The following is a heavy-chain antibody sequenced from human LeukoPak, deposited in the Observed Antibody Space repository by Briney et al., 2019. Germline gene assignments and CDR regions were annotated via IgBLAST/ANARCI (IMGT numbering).Heavy chain of an antibody. CDR3: TTAYCSSTSCYLSY. CDR2: IKSKTDGGTT. CDR1: GFTFSNAW. D-gene: IGHD2-2*01. J-gene: IGHJ4*02. V-gene: IGHV3-15*01. Sequence: GGSPRLSCAASGFTFSNAWMSWVRQAPGKGLEWVGRIKSKTDGGTTDYAAPVKGRFTISRDDSKNTLYLQMNSLKTEDTAVYYCTTAYCSSTSCYLSYWGQGTLVTVPS.